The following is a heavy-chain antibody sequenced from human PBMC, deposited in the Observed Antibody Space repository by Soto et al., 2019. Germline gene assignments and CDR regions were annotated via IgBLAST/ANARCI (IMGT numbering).Heavy chain of an antibody. D-gene: IGHD6-13*01. Sequence: GGSLRLSCADSGFTFSDHYMEWVRQAPGKGLEWVGRVRNKANSYTTDYAASVKGRFTVSRDDSKSSLFLQMNSLKTEDTAVYYFVLPGMAPYYFDYSGQTTLVIVST. V-gene: IGHV3-72*01. CDR1: GFTFSDHY. CDR2: VRNKANSYTT. CDR3: VLPGMAPYYFDY. J-gene: IGHJ4*02.